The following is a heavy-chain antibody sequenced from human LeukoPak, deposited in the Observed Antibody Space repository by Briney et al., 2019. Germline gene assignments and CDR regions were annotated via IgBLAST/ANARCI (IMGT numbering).Heavy chain of an antibody. CDR1: GGTFSSYA. Sequence: SVKVSCKASGGTFSSYAISWVRQAPGQGLEWMGRIIPILGIANYAQKFQGRVTITADKSTSTAYMELSSLRSEDTAVYCCASQTGEYAFDIWGQGTMVTVSS. D-gene: IGHD7-27*01. CDR2: IIPILGIA. J-gene: IGHJ3*02. V-gene: IGHV1-69*04. CDR3: ASQTGEYAFDI.